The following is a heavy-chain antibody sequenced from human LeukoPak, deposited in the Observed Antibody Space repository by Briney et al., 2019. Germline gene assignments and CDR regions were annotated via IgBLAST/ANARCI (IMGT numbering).Heavy chain of an antibody. Sequence: ASVKVSCKASGYTFTGYYMHWVRQAPGQGLEWMGWINPNSGGTNYAQKFQGRVTMTRDTSISTAYMELSRLRSDDTAVCYCARVRITMVRGDMYNWFDPWGQGTLVTVSS. D-gene: IGHD3-10*01. CDR2: INPNSGGT. CDR1: GYTFTGYY. J-gene: IGHJ5*02. V-gene: IGHV1-2*02. CDR3: ARVRITMVRGDMYNWFDP.